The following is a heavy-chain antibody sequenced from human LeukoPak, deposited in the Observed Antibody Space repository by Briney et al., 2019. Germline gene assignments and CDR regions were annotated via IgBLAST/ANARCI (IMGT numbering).Heavy chain of an antibody. V-gene: IGHV3-9*01. CDR2: ISRNSVRI. J-gene: IGHJ3*02. Sequence: PGRSLRLSCAASGFTFDDYAMHWVRQAPGKGLEWVSGISRNSVRIGYADSVKGRFTISRDNAKNSLYLQMNSLRAEDTALYYCAKDIGTTVTTSGAFDIWGQGTVVTVSS. CDR3: AKDIGTTVTTSGAFDI. CDR1: GFTFDDYA. D-gene: IGHD4-17*01.